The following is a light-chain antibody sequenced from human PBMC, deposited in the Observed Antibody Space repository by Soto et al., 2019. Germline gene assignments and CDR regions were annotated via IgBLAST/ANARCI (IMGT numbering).Light chain of an antibody. V-gene: IGLV2-8*01. J-gene: IGLJ3*02. Sequence: QSALTQPPSASGSRGQSVTISCTGTSVDINYVSWFQQHPGKAPKLIICEVTKRLSGVPDRFSGSKSGNTASLTVSGLQDDDEADYYCSSYAGRDIWVFGGGTKLTVL. CDR1: SVDINY. CDR3: SSYAGRDIWV. CDR2: EVT.